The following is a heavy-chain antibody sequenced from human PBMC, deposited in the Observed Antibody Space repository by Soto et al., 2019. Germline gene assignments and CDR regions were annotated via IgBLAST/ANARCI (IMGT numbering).Heavy chain of an antibody. CDR1: GFTVSSNY. J-gene: IGHJ4*02. CDR2: IYSGGST. CDR3: AGSSCYYPYYFDY. D-gene: IGHD3-22*01. Sequence: EVQLVESGGGLIQPGGSLRLSCAASGFTVSSNYMSWVRQAPGKGLEWVSVIYSGGSTYYADSVKGLFTISRDNSKNTRYLQMNSLRAEDTAVYYCAGSSCYYPYYFDYWGQGTLVTVSS. V-gene: IGHV3-53*01.